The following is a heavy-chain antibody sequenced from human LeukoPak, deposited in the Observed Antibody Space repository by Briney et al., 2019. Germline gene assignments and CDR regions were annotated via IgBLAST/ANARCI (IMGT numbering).Heavy chain of an antibody. V-gene: IGHV4-34*01. CDR2: INHSGST. J-gene: IGHJ4*02. D-gene: IGHD1-26*01. CDR1: GVSFSGYY. CDR3: ARDPVGGSTIFDY. Sequence: KPSETLSLTCAVYGVSFSGYYWSWIRQPPGKGLEWIGEINHSGSTNYNPSLKSRVTISVDTSKNQFSLKLSSVTAADTAVYYCARDPVGGSTIFDYWGQGTLVTVSS.